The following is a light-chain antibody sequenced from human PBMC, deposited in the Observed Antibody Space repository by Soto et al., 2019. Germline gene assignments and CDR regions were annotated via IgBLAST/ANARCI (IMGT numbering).Light chain of an antibody. CDR2: WAS. CDR1: QSVLYSANNRNY. J-gene: IGKJ4*01. V-gene: IGKV4-1*01. Sequence: DIVMTQSPDSLAVSLGERATINCKSSQSVLYSANNRNYLGWYQQTKGQTPKMLINWASTRESGVPDRFSGSGSGTDCTLPINRLQAEDVEVYYCQQYDISPLTFGGGTKVDIK. CDR3: QQYDISPLT.